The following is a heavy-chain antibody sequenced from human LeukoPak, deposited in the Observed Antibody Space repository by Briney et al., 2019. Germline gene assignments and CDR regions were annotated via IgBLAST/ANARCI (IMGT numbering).Heavy chain of an antibody. CDR3: ARGPVVAGAKGRGMDV. V-gene: IGHV4-4*02. Sequence: SETLSLTCAVSGGSISSSNWWSWVRQPPGKGLEWIGEIYHSGSTNYNPSLKSRVTISVDKSKNQFSLKLSSVTASDTAVYYCARGPVVAGAKGRGMDVWGQGTTVTVSS. J-gene: IGHJ6*02. D-gene: IGHD2-15*01. CDR2: IYHSGST. CDR1: GGSISSSNW.